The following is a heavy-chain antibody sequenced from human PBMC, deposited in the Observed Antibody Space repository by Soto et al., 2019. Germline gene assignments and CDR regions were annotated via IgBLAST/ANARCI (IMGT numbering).Heavy chain of an antibody. CDR3: VRDPGNRNYFDS. J-gene: IGHJ4*02. CDR2: LNTGNGDT. V-gene: IGHV1-3*05. CDR1: GYTFTAFS. Sequence: QVQLVQSGAEEKKPGASVKVSCKASGYTFTAFSIHWVRQAPGQRLEWMGYLNTGNGDTRYSQKFQGRLTITRDTSASTAYMELSSLRSEDTAIYYCVRDPGNRNYFDSWGQGTLVSASS. D-gene: IGHD1-1*01.